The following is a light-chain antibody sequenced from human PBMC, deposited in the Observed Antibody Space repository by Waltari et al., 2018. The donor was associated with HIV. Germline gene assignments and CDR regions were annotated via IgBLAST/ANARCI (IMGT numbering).Light chain of an antibody. J-gene: IGKJ1*01. CDR1: QSVTRN. V-gene: IGKV3-15*01. Sequence: EIVMTQSPATLSVSPGERATLSCRASQSVTRNLAWYQQKPGLAPRLLIYGASTRATGIPARFSGSGSGTEFTLTIRSLQSEDFAVYYCQQYNNWPPTFGQGTKVEIK. CDR3: QQYNNWPPT. CDR2: GAS.